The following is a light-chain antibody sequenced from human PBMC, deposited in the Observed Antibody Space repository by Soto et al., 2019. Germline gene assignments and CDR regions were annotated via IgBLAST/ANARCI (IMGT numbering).Light chain of an antibody. CDR1: QSVSSN. V-gene: IGKV3-15*01. CDR3: QKYNNWPRDRT. CDR2: GAS. Sequence: EIVMTQSPATLSVSPGERATLSCRASQSVSSNLAWYQQKPGQAPRLLIYGASTRATGIPARFSGSGSGTVFTPTIGGLRCENFAIYFCQKYNNWPRDRTFAQGPKGKI. J-gene: IGKJ1*01.